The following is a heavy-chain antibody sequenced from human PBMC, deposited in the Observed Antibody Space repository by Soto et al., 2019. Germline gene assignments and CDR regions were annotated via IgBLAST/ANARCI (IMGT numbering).Heavy chain of an antibody. V-gene: IGHV1-46*01. J-gene: IGHJ4*02. D-gene: IGHD3-3*01. CDR2: INPSGGST. CDR1: GYTFTSYY. Sequence: QVQLVQSGAEVKKPGASVKVSCKASGYTFTSYYMHWVRQAPGQGLEWMGIINPSGGSTSYAQKFQGRVTMTRDTSTSTVYMELSSLRSEDTAVYYCARALGLRFLEWLYYYWGQGTLVTVSS. CDR3: ARALGLRFLEWLYYY.